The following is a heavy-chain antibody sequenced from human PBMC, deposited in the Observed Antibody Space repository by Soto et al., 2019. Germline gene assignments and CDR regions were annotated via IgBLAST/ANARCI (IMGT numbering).Heavy chain of an antibody. CDR2: INTGSGNT. Sequence: GSVKVSCKASGYTLTRYGIHWVRQAPGQRLEWMGWINTGSGNTQYSQKFQGRVTITRDTSANTSYMELSSLRSEDTAVYYCAIVPGRFYWGQGTLVTVSS. CDR1: GYTLTRYG. V-gene: IGHV1-3*04. J-gene: IGHJ4*02. CDR3: AIVPGRFY. D-gene: IGHD1-26*01.